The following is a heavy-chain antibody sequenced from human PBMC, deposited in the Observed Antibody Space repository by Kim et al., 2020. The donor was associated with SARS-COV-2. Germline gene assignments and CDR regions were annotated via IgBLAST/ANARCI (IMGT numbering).Heavy chain of an antibody. J-gene: IGHJ5*02. CDR3: ARGPINYFDSSGSPFDP. CDR2: IYPDDSDT. D-gene: IGHD3-22*01. V-gene: IGHV5-51*01. Sequence: ESLKISCKGSGYSFTSYWIGWVRQMPGKGLEWMGIIYPDDSDTRYSPSFQGQVTISADKSISTAYLQWSSLKASDTAIYYCARGPINYFDSSGSPFDPWGQGTLVTVSS. CDR1: GYSFTSYW.